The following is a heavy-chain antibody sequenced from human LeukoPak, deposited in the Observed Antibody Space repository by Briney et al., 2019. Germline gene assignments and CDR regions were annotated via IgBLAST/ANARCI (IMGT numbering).Heavy chain of an antibody. CDR1: GFTLTNYA. CDR3: AKVWDW. CDR2: ISGSGGTT. J-gene: IGHJ4*02. V-gene: IGHV3-23*01. D-gene: IGHD3/OR15-3a*01. Sequence: GGSLRLSCAASGFTLTNYAMSWVRQAREKGLEWVSSISGSGGTTYYADSVKGRFTISRDNSKNTLYLQMNTLRAEDTAVYSCAKVWDWWGQGTLVTVSS.